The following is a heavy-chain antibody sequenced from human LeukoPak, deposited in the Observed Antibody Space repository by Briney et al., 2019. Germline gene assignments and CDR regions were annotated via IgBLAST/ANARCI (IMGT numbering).Heavy chain of an antibody. CDR1: GYTFTGYY. Sequence: ASVRVSCKASGYTFTGYYMHWVRQAPGQGLEWMGWINPNTGGTNYAQKFQGWVTMTRDTSISTAYMELSRLRSDDTAVYFCAREKRVAGSRGGFDPWGQGTLVTVSS. CDR3: AREKRVAGSRGGFDP. CDR2: INPNTGGT. D-gene: IGHD6-19*01. J-gene: IGHJ5*02. V-gene: IGHV1-2*04.